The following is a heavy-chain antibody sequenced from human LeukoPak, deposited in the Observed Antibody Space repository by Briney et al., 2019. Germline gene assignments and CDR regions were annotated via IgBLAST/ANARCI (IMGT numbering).Heavy chain of an antibody. Sequence: ESGPTLVKPTQTLTLTCTFSGFSLSTSGVGVGWIRQPPGKALEWLALIYWDDDKRYSPSPKSRLTITKDTSKNQVVLTMTNMDPVDTATYYCALRMNFYYGMDVWGQGTTVTVSS. J-gene: IGHJ6*02. V-gene: IGHV2-5*02. CDR3: ALRMNFYYGMDV. CDR2: IYWDDDK. CDR1: GFSLSTSGVG.